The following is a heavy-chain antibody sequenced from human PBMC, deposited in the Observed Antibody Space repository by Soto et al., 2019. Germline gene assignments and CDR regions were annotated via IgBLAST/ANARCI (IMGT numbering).Heavy chain of an antibody. Sequence: QVQLQESGPGLVKPSETLSLTCTVSGGSISSYYWSWIRQPAGKGLEWIGRIYTTGSTIYNPSLKGRVTMSVETSKNQFSLKVSSVTAADTAIYYCARAGDGTATIFDSWGQGTLVTASS. CDR1: GGSISSYY. V-gene: IGHV4-4*07. D-gene: IGHD5-12*01. J-gene: IGHJ4*02. CDR2: IYTTGST. CDR3: ARAGDGTATIFDS.